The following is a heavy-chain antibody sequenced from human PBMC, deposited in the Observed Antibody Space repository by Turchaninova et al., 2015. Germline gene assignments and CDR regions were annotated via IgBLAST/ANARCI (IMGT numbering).Heavy chain of an antibody. Sequence: EVQLVESGGGLVPPGGSLRLSCSASGFTFSSYAMHWVRQAPGTGLESVSAISDNSISTYYADAVKGRFTISRDNSKNTLYLPMSSLRAEDTAVYYCVKDPNRPPDYWGQGTLVTVSS. CDR1: GFTFSSYA. CDR3: VKDPNRPPDY. J-gene: IGHJ4*02. V-gene: IGHV3-64D*06. CDR2: ISDNSIST. D-gene: IGHD6-6*01.